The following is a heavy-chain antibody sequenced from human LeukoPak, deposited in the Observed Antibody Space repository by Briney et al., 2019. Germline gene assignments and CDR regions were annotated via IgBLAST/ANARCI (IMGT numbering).Heavy chain of an antibody. Sequence: QAGGSLRLSCAASGFTFSSYEMNWVRQAPGKGLEWVSYISSSGSTIYYADSVKGRFTISRDNAKNSLYLQMNSLRAEDMALYYCAKSRGYGIKYNWFDPWGQGTLVTVSS. J-gene: IGHJ5*02. CDR3: AKSRGYGIKYNWFDP. CDR2: ISSSGSTI. CDR1: GFTFSSYE. V-gene: IGHV3-48*03. D-gene: IGHD2-8*01.